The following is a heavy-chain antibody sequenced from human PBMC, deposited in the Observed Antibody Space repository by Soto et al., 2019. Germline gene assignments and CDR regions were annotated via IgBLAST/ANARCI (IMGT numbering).Heavy chain of an antibody. CDR2: IYYSGST. J-gene: IGHJ4*02. V-gene: IGHV4-31*03. Sequence: SETLSLTCTVSGGSISSGGYYWSWIRQHPGKGLEWIGYIYYSGSTYYNPSLKSRVTISVDTSKNQFSLKLSSVTAADTAVYYWAGGNSEDAFFEYWGKGTQVTVSS. CDR3: AGGNSEDAFFEY. CDR1: GGSISSGGYY.